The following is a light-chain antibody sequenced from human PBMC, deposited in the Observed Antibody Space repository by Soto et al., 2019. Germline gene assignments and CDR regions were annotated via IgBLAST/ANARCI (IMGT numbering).Light chain of an antibody. Sequence: EIVLTQSPATLSLSPGERATLSCRASQSVSSYLAWYQRKPGQAPRLLIYDASNRATGIPARFSGSGSGTDFTLTISSLEPEDYAGYYCQQRSNWLFTFGPGTKVDLK. CDR2: DAS. J-gene: IGKJ3*01. V-gene: IGKV3-11*01. CDR3: QQRSNWLFT. CDR1: QSVSSY.